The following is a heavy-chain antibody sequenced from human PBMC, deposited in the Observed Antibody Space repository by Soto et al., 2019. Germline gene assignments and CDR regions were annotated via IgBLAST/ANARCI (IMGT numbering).Heavy chain of an antibody. Sequence: GASVKVSCKASGGTFSSYTISWVRQAPGQGLEWMGRIIPILGIANYAQKFQGRVTITADKSTSTAYMELSSLRSEDTAVYYCASTMVRGVNHRIYYYMDVWGKGTTVTVSS. CDR3: ASTMVRGVNHRIYYYMDV. D-gene: IGHD3-10*01. CDR2: IIPILGIA. J-gene: IGHJ6*03. V-gene: IGHV1-69*02. CDR1: GGTFSSYT.